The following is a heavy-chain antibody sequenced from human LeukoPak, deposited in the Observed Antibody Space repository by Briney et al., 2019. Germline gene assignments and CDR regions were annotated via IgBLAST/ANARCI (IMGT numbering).Heavy chain of an antibody. CDR2: IYSSGST. V-gene: IGHV4-4*07. J-gene: IGHJ4*02. CDR3: ARKDGDY. Sequence: SETLSLTCTVSGASISVFHWTWFRQPAGKGLEWIGLIYSSGSTLFNPSLKSRVAMSVDLTKNQLSLKLTSVTAADTAMYYCARKDGDYWGRGTLVTVSS. CDR1: GASISVFH.